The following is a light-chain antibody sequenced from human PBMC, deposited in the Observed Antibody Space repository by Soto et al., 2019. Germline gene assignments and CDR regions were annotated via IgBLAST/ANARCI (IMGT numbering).Light chain of an antibody. CDR3: SSYADSTPYV. J-gene: IGLJ1*01. V-gene: IGLV2-8*01. CDR1: SSDVGTYNY. Sequence: QSVLTQPPSASGSPGQSVTISCTGTSSDVGTYNYVSWYQQHPGKAPKLLIYGVTKRPSGVPDRFSGSKSGNTASLTVSGLQAEDEADYYCSSYADSTPYVFGTGTKLTVL. CDR2: GVT.